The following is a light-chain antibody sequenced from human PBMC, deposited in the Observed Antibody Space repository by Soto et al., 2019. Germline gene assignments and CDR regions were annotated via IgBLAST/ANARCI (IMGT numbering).Light chain of an antibody. J-gene: IGLJ1*01. V-gene: IGLV2-14*03. CDR2: DVT. CDR1: SSDVGGYNY. Sequence: QSALTQPASVSGSPGQSIPISCTGTSSDVGGYNYVSWYQHHPGKAPKLIIYDVTNRPSGVSNPLSGSKSGNTASLTISGLQPEDEADYYCSSYTTINTRKIVFGTGTKLTVL. CDR3: SSYTTINTRKIV.